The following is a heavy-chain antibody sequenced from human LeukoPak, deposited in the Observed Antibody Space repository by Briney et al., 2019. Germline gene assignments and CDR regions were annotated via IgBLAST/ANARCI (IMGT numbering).Heavy chain of an antibody. D-gene: IGHD6-19*01. CDR2: IKQDGSEK. V-gene: IGHV3-7*01. J-gene: IGHJ1*01. CDR3: ARGVYSSGWYQGFQH. Sequence: PGGSLRLSCAASGFTFSSYWMSWVRQAPGKGLEWVASIKQDGSEKYYVDSVKGRFTISRDNAKNSLYLQMNSLRAEDTAVYYCARGVYSSGWYQGFQHRGQGTLVTVSS. CDR1: GFTFSSYW.